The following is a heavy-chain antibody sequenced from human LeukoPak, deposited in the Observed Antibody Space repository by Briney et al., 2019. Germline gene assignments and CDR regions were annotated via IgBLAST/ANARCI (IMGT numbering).Heavy chain of an antibody. Sequence: GASVKDSCKASGYAFTSYHIHWMRQAPGQGRGWMGIIIPSSGSTTYAQKFQGRVTMTRDTSTSTVYMELSSLTSDDTAVYFCARSDYNDYRGLGFWGQGTLVTVSS. CDR2: IIPSSGST. D-gene: IGHD4-11*01. J-gene: IGHJ4*02. CDR3: ARSDYNDYRGLGF. V-gene: IGHV1-46*01. CDR1: GYAFTSYH.